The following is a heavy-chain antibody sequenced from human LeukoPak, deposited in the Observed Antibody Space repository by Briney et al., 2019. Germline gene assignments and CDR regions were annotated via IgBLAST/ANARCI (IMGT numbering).Heavy chain of an antibody. D-gene: IGHD1-26*01. Sequence: GGSLKLSCAASGFTFSSYAMSWVRQAPGKGREWVSAISCSGGSTYYADSVKGRFTISRDNSKNTLYLQMYSLRAEDTAVYYCAKDWYSGSYYGYFDYWGQGTLVTVSS. V-gene: IGHV3-23*01. CDR2: ISCSGGST. CDR3: AKDWYSGSYYGYFDY. CDR1: GFTFSSYA. J-gene: IGHJ4*02.